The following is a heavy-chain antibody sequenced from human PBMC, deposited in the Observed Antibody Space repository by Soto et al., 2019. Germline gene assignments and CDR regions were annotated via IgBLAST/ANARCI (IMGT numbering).Heavy chain of an antibody. Sequence: EVQLVESGGGLVQPGGSLRLSCAASGFTVSSKYMSWVRQAPGKGLEWVSLIQSGGPTYYADSVKGRFTISRDTSENTAHLQMESLRAMDTAVYYRARSDVLYAGGRCSGVTLDVWGKGNTVTVSS. J-gene: IGHJ6*04. D-gene: IGHD2-15*01. CDR3: ARSDVLYAGGRCSGVTLDV. CDR1: GFTVSSKY. V-gene: IGHV3-66*01. CDR2: IQSGGPT.